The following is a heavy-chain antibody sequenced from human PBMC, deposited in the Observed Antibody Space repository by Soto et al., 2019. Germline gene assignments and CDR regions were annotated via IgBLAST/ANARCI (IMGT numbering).Heavy chain of an antibody. CDR3: ARDTPAKGSYFDY. J-gene: IGHJ4*02. D-gene: IGHD1-26*01. Sequence: SQTLSLTCAISVDSVSSNSVAWNWISQSPSRGLEWLGRTYYKSKWYNDYAVSVKSRITINTETSKNKFSLQLNSVTPEDTAVYYCARDTPAKGSYFDYWGQGNMVTVSS. CDR1: VDSVSSNSVA. V-gene: IGHV6-1*01. CDR2: TYYKSKWYN.